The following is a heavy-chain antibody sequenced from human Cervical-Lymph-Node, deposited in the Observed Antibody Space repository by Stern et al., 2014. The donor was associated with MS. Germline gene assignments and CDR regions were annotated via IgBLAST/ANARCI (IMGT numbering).Heavy chain of an antibody. CDR1: GFTFSDSA. CDR2: IRSIHTGGTT. D-gene: IGHD3-3*01. Sequence: EEQLVESGGGLAEPGRSLRLSCTGSGFTFSDSAFSWFRRAPGKGMEWIRFIRSIHTGGTTEYAASVRGRFSISRDDSKSTVYLQMNSLKTEDTAMYYCSRDGFFCSGDICHSREFDFWGQGTMVTVSS. V-gene: IGHV3-49*03. CDR3: SRDGFFCSGDICHSREFDF. J-gene: IGHJ3*01.